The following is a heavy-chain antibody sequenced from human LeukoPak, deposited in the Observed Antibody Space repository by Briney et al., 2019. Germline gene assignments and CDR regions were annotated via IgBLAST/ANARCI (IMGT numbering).Heavy chain of an antibody. J-gene: IGHJ6*03. Sequence: ASVKVSCKASGYTFTSYGISWVRQAPGQGLEWMGWISAYNGNTNYAQKLQGRVTMTTDTSTSTAYMELRSLRSDDTAVYYCARVIYSSGWSYYYYMDVWGKGTTVTISS. V-gene: IGHV1-18*01. CDR1: GYTFTSYG. D-gene: IGHD6-19*01. CDR3: ARVIYSSGWSYYYYMDV. CDR2: ISAYNGNT.